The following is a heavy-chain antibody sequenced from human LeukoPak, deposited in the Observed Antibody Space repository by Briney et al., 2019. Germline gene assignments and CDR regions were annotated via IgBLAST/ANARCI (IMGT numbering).Heavy chain of an antibody. CDR1: GYTSTSYG. D-gene: IGHD3-9*01. J-gene: IGHJ6*03. V-gene: IGHV1-18*01. Sequence: ASVKVSCKASGYTSTSYGISWARQAPGPGLEWMGWISAYNGNTNYAQKLQGRVTMTTDTSTSTAYMELRSLRFDDTAVYYCARSTYYDILTGARNYMDVWGKGTTVTVSS. CDR2: ISAYNGNT. CDR3: ARSTYYDILTGARNYMDV.